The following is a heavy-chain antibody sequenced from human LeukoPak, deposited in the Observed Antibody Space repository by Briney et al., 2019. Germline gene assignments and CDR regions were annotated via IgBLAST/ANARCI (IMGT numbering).Heavy chain of an antibody. Sequence: GRSLRLSCAASRFTFSSYNMNWVRQAPGKGLEWGSSISSSSYIYYADSVKGRFTISRDNAKNSLYLQMNGLSAEDTAVYYCARSRGPLDYWGQGTLVTVSS. V-gene: IGHV3-21*01. CDR1: RFTFSSYN. J-gene: IGHJ4*02. D-gene: IGHD5-12*01. CDR2: ISSSSYI. CDR3: ARSRGPLDY.